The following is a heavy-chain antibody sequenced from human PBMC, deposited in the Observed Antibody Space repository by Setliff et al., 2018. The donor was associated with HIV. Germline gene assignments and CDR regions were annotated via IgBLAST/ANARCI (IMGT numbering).Heavy chain of an antibody. J-gene: IGHJ6*03. D-gene: IGHD6-19*01. CDR2: INHGGST. CDR3: ARASGDTSKFVNYYYYYMDV. V-gene: IGHV4-34*01. CDR1: GGSFSGNY. Sequence: LSLTCAVYGGSFSGNYWSWIRQPPGKGLEWIGDINHGGSTNYNPSLKSRVTISVDMSKNQISLKLSSVTAADTAVYYCARASGDTSKFVNYYYYYMDVWGKGTTVTV.